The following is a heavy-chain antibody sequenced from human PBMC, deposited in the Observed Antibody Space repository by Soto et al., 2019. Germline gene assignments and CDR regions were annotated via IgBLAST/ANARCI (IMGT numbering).Heavy chain of an antibody. CDR2: IYSGGST. CDR3: AREAATAIRGWFDP. J-gene: IGHJ5*02. Sequence: EVQLVESGGGLIQPGGSLRLSCAASGFTVSSNYMSWVRQAPGNGLEWVSVIYSGGSTYYADSVKGRFTISRDNSKNTLYLQMNSLRAEETAVYYCAREAATAIRGWFDPWGQGTLVTVS. CDR1: GFTVSSNY. V-gene: IGHV3-53*01. D-gene: IGHD2-2*02.